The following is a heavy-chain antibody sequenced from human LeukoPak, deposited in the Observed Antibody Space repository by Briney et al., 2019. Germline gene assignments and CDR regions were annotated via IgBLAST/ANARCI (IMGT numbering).Heavy chain of an antibody. J-gene: IGHJ6*02. CDR2: IYTTANT. D-gene: IGHD2/OR15-2a*01. V-gene: IGHV3-66*01. CDR1: GFTVISNY. Sequence: GGSLRLSCAASGFTVISNYMSWVRQAPGKGLEWVSVIYTTANTYYADSVKDRFTISRDNSKNTLYLQMNSLRAEDTALYYCARGFYPTSGYGMDVWGQGTTVTVTS. CDR3: ARGFYPTSGYGMDV.